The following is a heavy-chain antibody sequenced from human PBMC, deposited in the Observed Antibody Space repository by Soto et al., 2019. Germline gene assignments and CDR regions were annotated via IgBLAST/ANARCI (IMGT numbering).Heavy chain of an antibody. Sequence: QVQLVQSGAEVKKPGSSVKVSCKASGGTFSSYAISWVRQAPGQGLEWMGGIIPIFGTANYAQKFQGRVTITADESTSTAYMELSSLRSEDTAVYYCARDLGPYYDFWSGYYSPWYYYGMDVWGQGTTVTVSS. CDR3: ARDLGPYYDFWSGYYSPWYYYGMDV. D-gene: IGHD3-3*01. CDR2: IIPIFGTA. V-gene: IGHV1-69*01. J-gene: IGHJ6*02. CDR1: GGTFSSYA.